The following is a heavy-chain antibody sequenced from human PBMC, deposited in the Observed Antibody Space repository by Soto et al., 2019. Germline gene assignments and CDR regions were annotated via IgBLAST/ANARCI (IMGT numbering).Heavy chain of an antibody. CDR1: VFTFISYG. D-gene: IGHD3-22*01. CDR3: AKLPINYYDSSGYAFDI. J-gene: IGHJ3*02. V-gene: IGHV3-30*18. CDR2: ISYDGSNK. Sequence: PGWSLRLSCASSVFTFISYGMQWVRQAPGKGLEWVAVISYDGSNKYYADSVKGRFTISRDNSKNTLYLQMNSLRAEDTAVYYCAKLPINYYDSSGYAFDIWGQGTMVTVSS.